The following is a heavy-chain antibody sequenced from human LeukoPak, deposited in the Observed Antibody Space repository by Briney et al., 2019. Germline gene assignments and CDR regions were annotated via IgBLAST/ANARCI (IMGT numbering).Heavy chain of an antibody. Sequence: KPSETLSLTCAVYGGSFSGYYCSWIRQPPGQGLEWIGEINHSGSTNYNPSLKSRVTISVDTSKNQFSLKLSSVTAADTAVYYCASFPHCSSTSCYTGWFDPWGQGTLVTVSS. V-gene: IGHV4-34*01. J-gene: IGHJ5*02. D-gene: IGHD2-2*02. CDR2: INHSGST. CDR1: GGSFSGYY. CDR3: ASFPHCSSTSCYTGWFDP.